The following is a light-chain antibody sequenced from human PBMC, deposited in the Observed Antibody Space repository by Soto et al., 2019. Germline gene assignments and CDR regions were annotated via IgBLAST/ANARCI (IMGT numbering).Light chain of an antibody. V-gene: IGLV8-61*01. J-gene: IGLJ3*02. Sequence: QTVVTQEPSFSVSPGGTVTLTCALSSGSVSTTYYPSWYRQTPGQPPRTLIYSTNIRSSGVPDRFSGSILGNKAALTITGAQADDESDYYCVLYMGSGISVFGGGTKLTVL. CDR1: SGSVSTTYY. CDR2: STN. CDR3: VLYMGSGISV.